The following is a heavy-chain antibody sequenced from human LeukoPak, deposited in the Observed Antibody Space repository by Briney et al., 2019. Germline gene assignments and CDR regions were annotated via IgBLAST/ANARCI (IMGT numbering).Heavy chain of an antibody. CDR1: GFTFSSYG. D-gene: IGHD3-10*01. J-gene: IGHJ6*02. CDR2: ISYDGSNK. V-gene: IGHV3-30*18. CDR3: AKDRITMVRGVILYYYGMDV. Sequence: PGGSLRLSCAASGFTFSSYGMHLVRQAPGKGLEWVAVISYDGSNKYYADSVKGRFTISRDNSKNTLYLQMNSLRAEDTAVYYCAKDRITMVRGVILYYYGMDVWGQGTTVTVSS.